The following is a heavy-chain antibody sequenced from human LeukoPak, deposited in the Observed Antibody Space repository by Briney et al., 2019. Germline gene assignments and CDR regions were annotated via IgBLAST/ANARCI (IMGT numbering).Heavy chain of an antibody. D-gene: IGHD2-21*02. CDR2: ISVDNGDT. Sequence: ASVKVSCTASGYTFANYAITWVRQAPGQGLEYMGWISVDNGDTNDAQMLQGRVTVTTDTSTNTAYMELRGLRSDDTAVYYCARANCAGDCYLKHWGQGTLVTVSS. V-gene: IGHV1-18*01. J-gene: IGHJ4*02. CDR3: ARANCAGDCYLKH. CDR1: GYTFANYA.